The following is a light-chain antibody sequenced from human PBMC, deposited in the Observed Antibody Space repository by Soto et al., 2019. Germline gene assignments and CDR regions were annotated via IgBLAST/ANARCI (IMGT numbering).Light chain of an antibody. CDR2: AAS. Sequence: DIQMTQSPSSLSSSVGYRFTVTCLASQSIVTYLNWYLQKPGRAPKLLIYAASNLQSGVPSRFSGSGSGTDFTLTISSLQPEDFATYFCQQSYSTPPWTFGQGTNVDIK. CDR1: QSIVTY. J-gene: IGKJ1*01. V-gene: IGKV1-39*01. CDR3: QQSYSTPPWT.